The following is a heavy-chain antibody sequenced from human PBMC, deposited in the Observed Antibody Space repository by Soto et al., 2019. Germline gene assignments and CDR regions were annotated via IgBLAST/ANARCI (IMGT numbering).Heavy chain of an antibody. CDR3: IKLGKGDSGYFDL. J-gene: IGHJ2*01. CDR2: IKQDGSEE. V-gene: IGHV3-7*01. CDR1: GFTFSNYW. Sequence: EVQLVESGGGLVQPGGSLRLSCAASGFTFSNYWMSWVRQAPGKGLEWVANIKQDGSEEYYVDSVKGRFTISRDNAKSSLYLQMNSLRAEDTAVYYCIKLGKGDSGYFDLWGRGTLVTVSS. D-gene: IGHD7-27*01.